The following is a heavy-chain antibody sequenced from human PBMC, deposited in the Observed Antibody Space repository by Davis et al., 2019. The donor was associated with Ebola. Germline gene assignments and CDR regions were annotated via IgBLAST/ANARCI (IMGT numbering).Heavy chain of an antibody. CDR1: GFTFSGSA. Sequence: GESLKISCAASGFTFSGSAMHWVRQASGKGLEWVGRIRSKANNYATAYAASVKGRFTISRDDSKNTAYLQMNSLKTEDTAVYYCTLNAQLVRGEDYWGQGTLVTVSS. D-gene: IGHD6-6*01. CDR3: TLNAQLVRGEDY. J-gene: IGHJ4*02. V-gene: IGHV3-73*01. CDR2: IRSKANNYAT.